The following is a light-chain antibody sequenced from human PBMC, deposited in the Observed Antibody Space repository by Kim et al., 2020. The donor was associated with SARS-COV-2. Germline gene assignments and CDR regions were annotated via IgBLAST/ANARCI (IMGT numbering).Light chain of an antibody. Sequence: DIVMTQSPATLSVSPGERATLSCRASQSISSKLAWYQQKPGQAPRLLIYAVSTRATGIPARFSGSGSGTEFTLTISSLQSEDFAVYYCQQYNIWPPETFGQGTKLEI. V-gene: IGKV3-15*01. CDR3: QQYNIWPPET. CDR2: AVS. CDR1: QSISSK. J-gene: IGKJ2*01.